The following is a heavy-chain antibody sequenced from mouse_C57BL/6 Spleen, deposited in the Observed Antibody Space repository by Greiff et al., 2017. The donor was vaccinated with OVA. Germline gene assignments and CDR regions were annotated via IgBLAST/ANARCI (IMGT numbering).Heavy chain of an antibody. V-gene: IGHV1-69*01. Sequence: QVQLQQPGAELVMPGASVKLSCKASGYTFTSYWMHWVKQRPGQGLEWIGEIDPSDSYTNYNQKFKGKSTLTVDKSSSTAYMQLSSLTSEDAAVYYGAREGFDDWGQGTTRTVSS. CDR1: GYTFTSYW. J-gene: IGHJ2*01. CDR3: AREGFDD. CDR2: IDPSDSYT.